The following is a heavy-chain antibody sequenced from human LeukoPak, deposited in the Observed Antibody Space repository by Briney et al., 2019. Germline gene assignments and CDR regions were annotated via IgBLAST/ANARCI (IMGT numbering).Heavy chain of an antibody. CDR1: GFTFSSYG. D-gene: IGHD3-22*01. V-gene: IGHV3-23*01. Sequence: GGSLRLSCAASGFTFSSYGMSWVRQAPGKGLEWVSAISGSGGSTYYADSVKGRFTISRDNSKNTLYLQMNSLRAEDTAVYYCAKMSDSSGYYAPKGYFDYWGQGTLVTVSS. J-gene: IGHJ4*02. CDR3: AKMSDSSGYYAPKGYFDY. CDR2: ISGSGGST.